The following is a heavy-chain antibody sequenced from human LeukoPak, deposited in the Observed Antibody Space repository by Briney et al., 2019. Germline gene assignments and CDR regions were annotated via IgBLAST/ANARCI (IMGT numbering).Heavy chain of an antibody. J-gene: IGHJ4*02. CDR3: AKVQLGIGVDY. Sequence: GGPLRLSCAASGFTFSTYSMKWVCQAPGKGLEWVSGISDGGSRTYYADSVKGRFTISRDDSKNTLYLQMNSLRAEDTAVYYCAKVQLGIGVDYWGQGTLVTVSS. D-gene: IGHD7-27*01. CDR1: GFTFSTYS. CDR2: ISDGGSRT. V-gene: IGHV3-23*01.